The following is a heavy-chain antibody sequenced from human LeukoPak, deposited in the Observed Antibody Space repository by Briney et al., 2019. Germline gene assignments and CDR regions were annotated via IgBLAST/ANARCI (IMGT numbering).Heavy chain of an antibody. CDR3: ARDTPYSSSDQDFDY. Sequence: SVKVSCKASGGTFSSYAISWVRQAPGQGLEWMGRINPIFGTANYAQKFQGRVTITTDESTSTAYMELSSLRSEDTAVYYCARDTPYSSSDQDFDYWGQGTLVTVSS. CDR2: INPIFGTA. CDR1: GGTFSSYA. V-gene: IGHV1-69*05. J-gene: IGHJ4*02. D-gene: IGHD6-6*01.